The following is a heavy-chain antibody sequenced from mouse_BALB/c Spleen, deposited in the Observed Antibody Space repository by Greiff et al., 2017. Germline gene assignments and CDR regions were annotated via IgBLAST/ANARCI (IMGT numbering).Heavy chain of an antibody. V-gene: IGHV1-20*02. Sequence: EVQLQQSGPELVKPGASVKISCKASGYSFTGYFMNWVMQSHGKSLEWIGRINPYNGDTFYNQKFKGKATLTVDKSSSTAHMELRSLASEDSAVYYCARSDYGSSVYAMDYWGQGTSVTVSS. J-gene: IGHJ4*01. CDR3: ARSDYGSSVYAMDY. CDR1: GYSFTGYF. CDR2: INPYNGDT. D-gene: IGHD1-1*01.